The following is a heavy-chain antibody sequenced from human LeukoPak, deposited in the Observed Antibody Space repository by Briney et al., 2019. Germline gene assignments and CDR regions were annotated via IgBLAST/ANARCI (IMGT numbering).Heavy chain of an antibody. CDR3: ARDGSPGATGAVYFYYMDV. D-gene: IGHD1-26*01. Sequence: PSETLSLTCAVYGGSFSGYYWSWIRQPPGKGLEWIGEINHSGSTNYNPSLKSRVTISVDTSKNQFSLKLSSVTAADTAVYYCARDGSPGATGAVYFYYMDVWGKGTTVTVSS. CDR1: GGSFSGYY. CDR2: INHSGST. V-gene: IGHV4-34*01. J-gene: IGHJ6*03.